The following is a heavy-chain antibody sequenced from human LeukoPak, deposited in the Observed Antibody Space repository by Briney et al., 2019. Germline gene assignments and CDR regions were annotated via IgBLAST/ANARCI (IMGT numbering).Heavy chain of an antibody. D-gene: IGHD6-19*01. CDR1: GITSSSYA. V-gene: IGHV3-7*04. Sequence: GGSLRLSCAASGITSSSYAMTWVRQAPGKGLEWVANIKQDGSEKYYVDSVKGRFTISRDNAKNSLYLQMNSLRAEDTAVYYCARDLIAVAGYWGQGTLVTVSS. J-gene: IGHJ4*02. CDR3: ARDLIAVAGY. CDR2: IKQDGSEK.